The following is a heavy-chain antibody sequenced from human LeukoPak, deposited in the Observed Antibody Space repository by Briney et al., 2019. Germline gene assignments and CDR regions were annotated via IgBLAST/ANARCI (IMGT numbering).Heavy chain of an antibody. Sequence: ASVKVSCKASGYTFTSYAMNWVRQAPGQGLEWMGIINPSGGSTSYAQKFEGRVTMTRDMSTNTVYMELSSLRSEDTAVYYCARDEVTERMATITIGSIDYWGQGTLVTVSS. J-gene: IGHJ4*02. D-gene: IGHD5-24*01. CDR1: GYTFTSYA. V-gene: IGHV1-46*01. CDR2: INPSGGST. CDR3: ARDEVTERMATITIGSIDY.